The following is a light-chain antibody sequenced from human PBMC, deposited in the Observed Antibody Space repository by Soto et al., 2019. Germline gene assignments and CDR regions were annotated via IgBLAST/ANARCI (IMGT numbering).Light chain of an antibody. V-gene: IGKV3-20*01. CDR1: QSVSSSY. CDR2: GAS. J-gene: IGKJ2*01. Sequence: ESVLTQSPGTLPLSPGESATLSCRASQSVSSSYLAWYQQKPGQAPRLLIYGASSRATGIPDRFSGSGSGTVLTLTISRLEPEDFAVYYCQQYGSSRPYTFGEGTKLEIK. CDR3: QQYGSSRPYT.